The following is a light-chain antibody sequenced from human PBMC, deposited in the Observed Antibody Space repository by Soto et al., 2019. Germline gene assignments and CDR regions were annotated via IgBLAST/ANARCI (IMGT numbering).Light chain of an antibody. Sequence: DIQMTQSPTTLSASVGDRVIITCRASQRMSAWLAWYQQKPGKAPTLLIYDASSLENGVPSRFSGSGSGTECTLTISSLQPDDFATYYCQQYDTYSWTFGQGTKVEIK. J-gene: IGKJ1*01. CDR2: DAS. V-gene: IGKV1-5*01. CDR1: QRMSAW. CDR3: QQYDTYSWT.